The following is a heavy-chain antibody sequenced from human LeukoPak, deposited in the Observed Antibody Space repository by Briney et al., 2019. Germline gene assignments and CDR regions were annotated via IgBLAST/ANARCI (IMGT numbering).Heavy chain of an antibody. CDR1: GGSISSGGHS. CDR2: IYHSGST. J-gene: IGHJ5*02. CDR3: ARAGHCSGGSCYSQLGFDP. D-gene: IGHD2-15*01. V-gene: IGHV4-30-2*01. Sequence: SETLSLTCAVSGGSISSGGHSWSWIRQPPGKGLEWIGYIYHSGSTYYNPSLKSRVTISVDRSKNQFSLKLSSVTAADTAVYYCARAGHCSGGSCYSQLGFDPWGQGTLVTVSS.